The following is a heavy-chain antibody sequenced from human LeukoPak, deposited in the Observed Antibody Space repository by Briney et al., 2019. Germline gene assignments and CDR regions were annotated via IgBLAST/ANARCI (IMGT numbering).Heavy chain of an antibody. CDR1: GYSISSGYY. CDR3: ASLSEYCSAGSCYLGWFDP. D-gene: IGHD2-15*01. V-gene: IGHV4-38-2*02. J-gene: IGHJ5*02. Sequence: SETLSLTCTVSGYSISSGYYWGWIRQPPGKGLEWIGNIYQTGSTYYNPSLKSRVTISLDTSKNQFSLKLNSVTAADTAVYYCASLSEYCSAGSCYLGWFDPWGQGTLVTVSS. CDR2: IYQTGST.